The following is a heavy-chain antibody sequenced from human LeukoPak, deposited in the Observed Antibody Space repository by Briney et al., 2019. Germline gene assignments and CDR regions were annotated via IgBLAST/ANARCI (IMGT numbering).Heavy chain of an antibody. J-gene: IGHJ4*02. Sequence: GGSLRLSCAASGFTFSSFAMSWVRQAPGKGLEWVSAVSSSGGDTYYADSVKGRFTISRDNSKTTLYLQMNSLRAEDTAVYYCAKVSDFWSGYHDYWGQGTLVTVSS. CDR2: VSSSGGDT. CDR1: GFTFSSFA. D-gene: IGHD3-3*01. CDR3: AKVSDFWSGYHDY. V-gene: IGHV3-23*01.